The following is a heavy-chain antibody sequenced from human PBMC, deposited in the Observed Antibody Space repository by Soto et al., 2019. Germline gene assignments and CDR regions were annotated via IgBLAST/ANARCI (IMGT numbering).Heavy chain of an antibody. J-gene: IGHJ4*02. CDR2: IHHSGSN. D-gene: IGHD3-22*01. CDR3: AREPYHYDSSGYYDC. Sequence: LSLTCTVSGGSTTSGGYYWNWIRQHPGKGLEWIGYIHHSGSNYHNPSLESRVTMSIDTSKHQISLKLSSVTAADTAIYYCAREPYHYDSSGYYDCWGQGTLVTVSS. V-gene: IGHV4-31*03. CDR1: GGSTTSGGYY.